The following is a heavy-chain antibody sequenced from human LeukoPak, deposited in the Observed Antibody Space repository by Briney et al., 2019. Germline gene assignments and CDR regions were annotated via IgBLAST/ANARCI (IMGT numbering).Heavy chain of an antibody. V-gene: IGHV4-61*02. D-gene: IGHD3-22*01. CDR2: IYTSGST. J-gene: IGHJ6*03. CDR3: TRGSIAYYYMDV. CDR1: GGSISSGSHY. Sequence: SETLSLTCTVSGGSISSGSHYWSWIRQPAGKGLEWIGRIYTSGSTNYNPSLKSRVTISIDTSKNQFSLKLSSVTAADTAVYYCTRGSIAYYYMDVWGKGTTVTISS.